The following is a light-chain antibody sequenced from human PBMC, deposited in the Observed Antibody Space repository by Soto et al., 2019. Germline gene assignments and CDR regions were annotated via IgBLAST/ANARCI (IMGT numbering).Light chain of an antibody. CDR3: ATWDDSLGGPV. V-gene: IGLV1-47*01. J-gene: IGLJ2*01. Sequence: QSVLTQTPSVSGTPGQRVNISCSGSSSNIGRNYVYWYRQFPGTAPKLLIYRDNERPSGVPDRFSGSKSCTSASLAISGLLSGDESDYHCATWDDSLGGPVFGGGTELTVL. CDR1: SSNIGRNY. CDR2: RDN.